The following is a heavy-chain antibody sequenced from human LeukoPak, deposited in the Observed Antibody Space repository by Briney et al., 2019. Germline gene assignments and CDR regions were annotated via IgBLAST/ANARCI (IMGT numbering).Heavy chain of an antibody. J-gene: IGHJ4*02. Sequence: ASVKVSCKASRYTFTSYGISWVRQARRQGLEWMGWISAYNGNTNYAQKLQGRVTMTTDTTTSTVYMELRSLRSDDTAVYYCARVGGYSYGYDYWGQGTLVTVSS. CDR2: ISAYNGNT. D-gene: IGHD5-18*01. CDR3: ARVGGYSYGYDY. V-gene: IGHV1-18*01. CDR1: RYTFTSYG.